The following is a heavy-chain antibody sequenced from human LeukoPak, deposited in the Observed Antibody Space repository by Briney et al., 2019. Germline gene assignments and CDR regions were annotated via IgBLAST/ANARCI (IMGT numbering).Heavy chain of an antibody. CDR2: IYYSGSS. CDR3: AGADRHDYGEDY. J-gene: IGHJ4*02. D-gene: IGHD4-17*01. CDR1: GGSISGYY. V-gene: IGHV4-59*04. Sequence: SETLSLTCTVSGGSISGYYWSWIRQPPGKGLEWMGFIYYSGSSYYNPSLKSRVTMSVDTSKNQFSLKLTSVTAADTAFYYCAGADRHDYGEDYWGQGTLVTVSS.